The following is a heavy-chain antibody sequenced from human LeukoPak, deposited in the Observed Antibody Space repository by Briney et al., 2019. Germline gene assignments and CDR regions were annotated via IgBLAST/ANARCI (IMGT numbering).Heavy chain of an antibody. J-gene: IGHJ4*02. V-gene: IGHV3-53*01. CDR3: ARVTGLRYFEN. CDR2: IYSGGST. Sequence: GGSLRLSCAASGFTVSSNYMSWVRQAPGKGLEWVSVIYSGGSTYYADSVKGRFTISRDNSMNTLYLQMNSLRAEDTAVYYCARVTGLRYFENWGQGTLVTVSS. D-gene: IGHD3-9*01. CDR1: GFTVSSNY.